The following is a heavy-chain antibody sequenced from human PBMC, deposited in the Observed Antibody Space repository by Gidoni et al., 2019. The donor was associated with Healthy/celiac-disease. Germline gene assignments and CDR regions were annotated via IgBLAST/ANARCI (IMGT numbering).Heavy chain of an antibody. CDR2: ISAYNGNT. CDR1: GYTFTSYG. J-gene: IGHJ4*02. V-gene: IGHV1-18*01. D-gene: IGHD6-13*01. CDR3: FDY. Sequence: QVQLVQSGAEVKKPGASVKVSCKASGYTFTSYGISWVRQAPGQGLEWMGWISAYNGNTNYAQKLQGRVTMTTDTSTSTAYMELRRAFRPGIAAAPGFDYWGQGTLVTVSS.